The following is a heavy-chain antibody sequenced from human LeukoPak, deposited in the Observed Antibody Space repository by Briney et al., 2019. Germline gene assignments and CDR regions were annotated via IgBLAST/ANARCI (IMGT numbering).Heavy chain of an antibody. CDR1: GGSISSSNW. CDR2: IYHSGST. Sequence: SGTLSLTCAVSGGSISSSNWWSWVRQPPGKGLEWIGEIYHSGSTNYNPSLKSRVTISVDKSKNQFSLKLSSVTAADTAVYYCARLSRNYYGSGTPPDYWGQGTLVTVSS. D-gene: IGHD3-10*01. V-gene: IGHV4-4*02. CDR3: ARLSRNYYGSGTPPDY. J-gene: IGHJ4*02.